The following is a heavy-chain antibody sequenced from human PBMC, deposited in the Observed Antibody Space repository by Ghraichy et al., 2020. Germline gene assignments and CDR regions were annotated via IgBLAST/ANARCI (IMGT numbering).Heavy chain of an antibody. D-gene: IGHD1-26*01. Sequence: GGSLRLSCAASGFTFSRYAMHWVRQAPGKGLEWVAVISYDGSNKYYGDSVKGRFTISRDNSKNTLYLQMNSLRAEDTAVYYCARDRSGSYFSSDYWGQGTLVTVSS. CDR2: ISYDGSNK. J-gene: IGHJ4*02. V-gene: IGHV3-30*04. CDR1: GFTFSRYA. CDR3: ARDRSGSYFSSDY.